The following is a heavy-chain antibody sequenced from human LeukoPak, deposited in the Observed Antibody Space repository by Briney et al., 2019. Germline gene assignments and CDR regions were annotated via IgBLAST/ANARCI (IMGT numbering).Heavy chain of an antibody. V-gene: IGHV1-46*01. J-gene: IGHJ4*02. CDR1: GYSFTTYY. CDR2: INPSGGSR. Sequence: ASVKVSLRTAGYSFTTYYVHWVRQRPGQGLEWMGVINPSGGSRNYAQQFQGRLAMTRDTYTSTVYMDLSSLISDDTAIYYCARAIERGRRFDYWGQGALVTVPS. D-gene: IGHD5-24*01. CDR3: ARAIERGRRFDY.